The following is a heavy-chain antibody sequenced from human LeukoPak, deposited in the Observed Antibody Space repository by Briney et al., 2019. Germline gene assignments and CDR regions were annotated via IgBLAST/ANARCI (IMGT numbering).Heavy chain of an antibody. CDR1: GGSFSGYY. D-gene: IGHD3-9*01. Sequence: SETLSLTCAVYGGSFSGYYWGWIRQPPGKGLEWIGSIYYSGSTYYNPSLKSRVTISVDTSKNQFSLKLSSVTAADTAVYYCARHLAGITIFSPGYYFDYWGQGTLVTVSS. J-gene: IGHJ4*02. CDR3: ARHLAGITIFSPGYYFDY. CDR2: IYYSGST. V-gene: IGHV4-39*01.